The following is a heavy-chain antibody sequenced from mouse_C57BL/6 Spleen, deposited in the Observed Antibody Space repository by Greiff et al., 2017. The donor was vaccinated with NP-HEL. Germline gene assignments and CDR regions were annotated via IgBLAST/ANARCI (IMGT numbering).Heavy chain of an antibody. CDR1: GYTFTSYW. CDR3: AILLYYYGNPWFAY. CDR2: INPSNGGT. V-gene: IGHV1-53*01. Sequence: VQLQQSGTELVKPGASVKLSCKASGYTFTSYWMHWVKQRPGQGLEWIGNINPSNGGTNYNEKFKSKATLTVDKSSSTAYMQLSSLTSEDSAVYYCAILLYYYGNPWFAYWGQGTLVTVSA. J-gene: IGHJ3*01. D-gene: IGHD1-1*01.